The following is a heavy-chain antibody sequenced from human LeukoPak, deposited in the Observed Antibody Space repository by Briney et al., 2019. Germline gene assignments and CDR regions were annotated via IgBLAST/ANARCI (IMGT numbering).Heavy chain of an antibody. D-gene: IGHD3-9*01. CDR1: GASISSYY. J-gene: IGHJ5*02. V-gene: IGHV4-59*01. CDR2: LHYHGST. CDR3: AREYYDILAGYSNYNWFDP. Sequence: PSETPSFTCTVSGASISSYYCGWTRQTQGKGPEGRGDLHYHGSTNYNPSLESRVTISVDTSKNQFSLKLSSVTAADTASDYCAREYYDILAGYSNYNWFDPWGQGTRVTVSS.